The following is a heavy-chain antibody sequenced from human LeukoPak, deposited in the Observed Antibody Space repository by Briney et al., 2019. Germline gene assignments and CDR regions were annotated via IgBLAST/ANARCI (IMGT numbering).Heavy chain of an antibody. CDR1: GFTLCSYW. CDR2: IIQDGSEK. V-gene: IGHV3-7*03. D-gene: IGHD6-19*01. Sequence: GGSLRLSCAPSGFTLCSYWMSCVRQAPGKGLEWVANIIQDGSEKYYVDSVKGRFTISRDNAKNSLYLQMNSLRAEDTAMYYCAREGGWYIDYWGQGTLVTVSS. CDR3: AREGGWYIDY. J-gene: IGHJ4*02.